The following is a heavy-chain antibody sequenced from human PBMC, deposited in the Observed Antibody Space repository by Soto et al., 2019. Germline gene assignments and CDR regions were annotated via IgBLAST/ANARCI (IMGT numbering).Heavy chain of an antibody. Sequence: GGSLRLSCAASGFTFSSYAMHWVRQAPGKGLEWVAVISYDGSNKYYADSVKGRFTISRDNSKNTLYLQMNSLRAEDTAVYYCARGGAIYDSSGHNWFDPWGQGTLVTVSS. CDR2: ISYDGSNK. V-gene: IGHV3-30-3*01. CDR1: GFTFSSYA. J-gene: IGHJ5*02. CDR3: ARGGAIYDSSGHNWFDP. D-gene: IGHD3-22*01.